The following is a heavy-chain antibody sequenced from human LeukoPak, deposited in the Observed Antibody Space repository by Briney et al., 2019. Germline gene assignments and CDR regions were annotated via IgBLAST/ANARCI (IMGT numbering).Heavy chain of an antibody. CDR2: ISSGSRII. D-gene: IGHD1-26*01. J-gene: IGHJ4*02. V-gene: IGHV3-48*02. Sequence: GGSLRLSCAASGFTFSTYNMNWVRQAPGKGLEWVSFISSGSRIIYYADSVKGRFTVSRDNAKNSLYLQMNSLRDEDTAVYYCARNPAGIGDYWGQGTLVTVSS. CDR3: ARNPAGIGDY. CDR1: GFTFSTYN.